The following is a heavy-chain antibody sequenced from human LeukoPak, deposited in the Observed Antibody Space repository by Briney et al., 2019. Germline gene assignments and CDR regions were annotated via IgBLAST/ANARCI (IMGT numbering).Heavy chain of an antibody. V-gene: IGHV4-59*01. CDR2: IYYSGST. J-gene: IGHJ4*02. Sequence: SGTLSLTCTVSGGSISSYYWSWIRQPPGKGLEWIGYIYYSGSTNYNPSLKSRVTISVDTSKNQFSLKLSSVTAADTAVYYCARGGSYYYDSIIDYWGQGTLVTVSS. D-gene: IGHD3-22*01. CDR3: ARGGSYYYDSIIDY. CDR1: GGSISSYY.